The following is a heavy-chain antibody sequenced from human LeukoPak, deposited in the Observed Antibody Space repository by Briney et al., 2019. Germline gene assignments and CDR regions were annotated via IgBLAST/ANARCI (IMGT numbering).Heavy chain of an antibody. D-gene: IGHD1-26*01. CDR1: GGTFSSYA. V-gene: IGHV1-69*05. Sequence: ASVKVSCKASGGTFSSYAISWVRQAPGQGLEWMGRIIPIFGTANYAQKFQGRVTITTDESTSTAYMELNSLGSEDTAVYYCARGTKGGIVGATGAFDIWGKGTMVTVS. CDR3: ARGTKGGIVGATGAFDI. J-gene: IGHJ3*02. CDR2: IIPIFGTA.